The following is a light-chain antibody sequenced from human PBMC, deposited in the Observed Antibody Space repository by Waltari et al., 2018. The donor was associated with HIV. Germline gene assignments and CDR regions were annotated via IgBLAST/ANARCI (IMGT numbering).Light chain of an antibody. Sequence: DIVMTQSPDSLAVSLGERATINCKSSQSVLYSSNNKNYLAWYQQKPGQPPKLLIYWASTRESGVPDRFSGSGSETDFTLTIGSLQAEDVAVYYCQQFYSTPPTFGQGTKVEIK. CDR3: QQFYSTPPT. CDR1: QSVLYSSNNKNY. CDR2: WAS. J-gene: IGKJ1*01. V-gene: IGKV4-1*01.